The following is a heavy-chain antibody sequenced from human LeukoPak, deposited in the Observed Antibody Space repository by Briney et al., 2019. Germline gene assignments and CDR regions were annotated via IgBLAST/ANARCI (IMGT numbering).Heavy chain of an antibody. D-gene: IGHD1-20*01. CDR1: GDTFTSYG. CDR3: AREGTRITGTTRLWFDP. V-gene: IGHV1-18*01. CDR2: ISAYNGNT. J-gene: IGHJ5*02. Sequence: ASVKVSCKASGDTFTSYGISWVRQAPGQGHDWRGWISAYNGNTNYAQKLQGRVTMTTNTSTSSAYMELRSLRSDDTAVYYCAREGTRITGTTRLWFDPWGQGTLVTVSS.